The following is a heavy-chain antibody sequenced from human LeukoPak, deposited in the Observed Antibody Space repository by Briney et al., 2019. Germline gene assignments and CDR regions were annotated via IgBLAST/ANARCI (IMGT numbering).Heavy chain of an antibody. V-gene: IGHV3-23*01. CDR3: AKDLPGIAVAGPKFGALDY. J-gene: IGHJ4*02. CDR2: ISGSVTNT. Sequence: GGSLRLSCAASGFTFSSYAMSWVRQAPGKGLEWVSVISGSVTNTYYADSVKGRFTVSRDNSKNTLYLQMNSLRAEDTAVYYCAKDLPGIAVAGPKFGALDYWGQGTLVTVSS. CDR1: GFTFSSYA. D-gene: IGHD6-19*01.